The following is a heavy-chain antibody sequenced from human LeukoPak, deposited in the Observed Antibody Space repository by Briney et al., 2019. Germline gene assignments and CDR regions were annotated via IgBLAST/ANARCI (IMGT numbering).Heavy chain of an antibody. Sequence: GSLRLSCEASGFTFDSYSMNWVRQAPGKGLEWIGEINHSGSTNYNPSLKSRVTISVDTSKNQFSLKLSSVTAADTAVYYCAKTIFGARGWFDPWGQGTLVTVSS. CDR2: INHSGST. CDR3: AKTIFGARGWFDP. J-gene: IGHJ5*02. D-gene: IGHD3-3*01. V-gene: IGHV4-34*08. CDR1: GFTFDSYS.